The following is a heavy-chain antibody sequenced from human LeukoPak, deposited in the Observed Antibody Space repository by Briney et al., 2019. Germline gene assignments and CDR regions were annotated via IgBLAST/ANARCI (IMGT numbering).Heavy chain of an antibody. V-gene: IGHV3-48*03. CDR2: ISSGGSSFTTI. J-gene: IGHJ6*04. D-gene: IGHD3-10*02. Sequence: LAGGSLRLSCAASGFTFSGYEMNWVRQAPGKGLEWVSYISSGGSSFTTIYYADSVKGRFTISRDNAKNSLYLQMNSLRAEDTAVYYCAELGITMIGGVWGKGTTVTISS. CDR3: AELGITMIGGV. CDR1: GFTFSGYE.